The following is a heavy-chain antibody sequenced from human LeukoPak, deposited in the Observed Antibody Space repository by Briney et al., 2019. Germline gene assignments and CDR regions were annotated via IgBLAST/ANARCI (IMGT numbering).Heavy chain of an antibody. J-gene: IGHJ4*02. Sequence: PGGSLRLSCAASGFIFSGYWMSWVRQAPGKGLEWVAHINGDGRGKYYVDSLKGRFSISRDNAKNSLYLQMDSLRAEDTAVYYCARSWYTLDYWGQGTLVIVSS. D-gene: IGHD6-13*01. V-gene: IGHV3-7*04. CDR3: ARSWYTLDY. CDR2: INGDGRGK. CDR1: GFIFSGYW.